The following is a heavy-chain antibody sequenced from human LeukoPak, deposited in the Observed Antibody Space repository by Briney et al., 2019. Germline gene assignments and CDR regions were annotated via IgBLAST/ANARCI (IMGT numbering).Heavy chain of an antibody. CDR1: GFTFSSYS. Sequence: GGSLRLSCAASGFTFSSYSMNWVRQAPGKGLEWVSSISSSSYIYYADSAKGRFTISRDNAKNSLYLQMNSLRAEDTAVYYCARGGYDYIWGSYRDPPYYFDYWGQGTLVTVSS. V-gene: IGHV3-21*01. D-gene: IGHD3-16*02. CDR2: ISSSSYI. CDR3: ARGGYDYIWGSYRDPPYYFDY. J-gene: IGHJ4*02.